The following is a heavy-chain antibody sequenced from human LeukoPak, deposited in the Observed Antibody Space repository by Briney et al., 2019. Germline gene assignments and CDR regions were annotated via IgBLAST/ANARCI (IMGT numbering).Heavy chain of an antibody. J-gene: IGHJ4*02. V-gene: IGHV3-30*02. CDR2: IRSDGSNK. CDR3: ARDETISGSPRYFDY. CDR1: GFTFSSSG. D-gene: IGHD1-26*01. Sequence: PGGSLRLSCAASGFTFSSSGMHWVRQAPGKGLEWVAFIRSDGSNKYYADSVKSRFTISRDNAKNSLYLQMNSLRAEDTAVYYCARDETISGSPRYFDYWGQGTLVTVSS.